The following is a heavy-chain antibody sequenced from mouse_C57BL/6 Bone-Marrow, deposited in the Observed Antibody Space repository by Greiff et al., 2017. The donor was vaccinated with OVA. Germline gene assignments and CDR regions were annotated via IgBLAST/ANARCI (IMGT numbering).Heavy chain of an antibody. CDR1: GYTFTGYW. V-gene: IGHV1-9*01. CDR2: ILPGSGST. D-gene: IGHD4-1*01. CDR3: ARWDWDDYFDY. J-gene: IGHJ2*01. Sequence: VQLQQSGAELMKPGASVKLSCKATGYTFTGYWIEWVKQRPGHGLEWIGEILPGSGSTNDNEKFKGKATFTADTSSNTAYLQLSSLTTEDSAIYYCARWDWDDYFDYWGQGTTLTVSS.